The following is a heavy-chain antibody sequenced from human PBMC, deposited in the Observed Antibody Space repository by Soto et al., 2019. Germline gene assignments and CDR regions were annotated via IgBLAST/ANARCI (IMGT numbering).Heavy chain of an antibody. Sequence: ESLKISCKGSGYSFTSYWISWVRQMPGKGLEWMGRIDPSDSYTNYSPSFQGHVTISADKSISTAYLQWSSLKASDTAMYYCARGITIFGVFITSCCYCGMDVFCQGNRVTV. V-gene: IGHV5-10-1*01. CDR3: ARGITIFGVFITSCCYCGMDV. CDR2: IDPSDSYT. CDR1: GYSFTSYW. D-gene: IGHD3-3*01. J-gene: IGHJ6*02.